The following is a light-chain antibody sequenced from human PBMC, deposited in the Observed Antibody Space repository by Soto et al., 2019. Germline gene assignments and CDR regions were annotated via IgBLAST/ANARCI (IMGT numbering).Light chain of an antibody. J-gene: IGKJ1*01. CDR2: GAS. CDR1: QSVSSN. V-gene: IGKV3-15*01. CDR3: QQYNNWHPWT. Sequence: DIVMTQSPATLSVSPGERATLSCRASQSVSSNLAWYQQKPGQAPRLLIYGASTMATGIPARFSGSGSGTEFTLTISSLQSEDVAVYYCQQYNNWHPWTFGQGTKVEIK.